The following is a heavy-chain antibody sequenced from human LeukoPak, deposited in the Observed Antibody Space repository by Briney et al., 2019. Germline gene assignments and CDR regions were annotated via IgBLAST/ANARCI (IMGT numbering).Heavy chain of an antibody. V-gene: IGHV3-7*03. CDR2: IKHDGSEK. CDR3: ARGRSCDY. J-gene: IGHJ4*02. D-gene: IGHD2-15*01. CDR1: GFTFRSYW. Sequence: PGGSLRLSCAASGFTFRSYWMSWVRQAPGKGLEWVANIKHDGSEKYYVDSVKGRFTISRDNAKNSLYLQMDSLRAEDTAFYYCARGRSCDYWGQGTLVTVSS.